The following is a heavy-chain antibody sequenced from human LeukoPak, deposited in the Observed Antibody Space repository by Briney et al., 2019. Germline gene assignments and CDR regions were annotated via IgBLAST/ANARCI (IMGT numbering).Heavy chain of an antibody. D-gene: IGHD5-24*01. Sequence: SVKVSCKASGGTFSSYAISWVRQAPGQGLEWMGGIIPIFGTANYAQNFQGRVTITADESTSTAYMELSSLRSEDTAVYYCARAGRRGYKMEGSPNAKLFDPWGQGTLVTVSS. V-gene: IGHV1-69*13. CDR1: GGTFSSYA. CDR2: IIPIFGTA. CDR3: ARAGRRGYKMEGSPNAKLFDP. J-gene: IGHJ5*02.